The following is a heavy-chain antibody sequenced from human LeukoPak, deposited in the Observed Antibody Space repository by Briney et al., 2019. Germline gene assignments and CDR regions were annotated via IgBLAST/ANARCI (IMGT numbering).Heavy chain of an antibody. Sequence: GASVKVSCKASGYTFTGYYMHWVRQAPGQGLEWMGWINPNSGGANYAQKFQGRVTMTRDTSISTAYMELSRLRSDDTAVYYCARDIGSGSYSSDSWGQGTLVTVSS. CDR2: INPNSGGA. CDR1: GYTFTGYY. V-gene: IGHV1-2*02. J-gene: IGHJ5*01. D-gene: IGHD3-10*01. CDR3: ARDIGSGSYSSDS.